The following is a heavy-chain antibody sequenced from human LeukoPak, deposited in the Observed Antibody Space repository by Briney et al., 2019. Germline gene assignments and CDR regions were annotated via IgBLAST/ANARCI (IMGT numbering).Heavy chain of an antibody. D-gene: IGHD3-22*01. J-gene: IGHJ3*02. Sequence: GGSLRLSCAASGFTFSSYAMSWVRQGPGKGLEWVSAISGSGGSTYYADSVKGRFTISRDNSKNTLYLQMNSLRAEDTAVYYCAKGGLVVVITGDAFDIWGQGTMVTVSS. V-gene: IGHV3-23*01. CDR1: GFTFSSYA. CDR2: ISGSGGST. CDR3: AKGGLVVVITGDAFDI.